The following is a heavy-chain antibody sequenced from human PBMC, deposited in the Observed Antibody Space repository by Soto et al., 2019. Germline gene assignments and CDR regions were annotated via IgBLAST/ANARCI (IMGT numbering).Heavy chain of an antibody. CDR1: GYTFTSYG. CDR3: ARAARQYSYGRSYWYFDL. V-gene: IGHV1-18*01. Sequence: QVQLVQSGAEVKKHGASVKVSCKASGYTFTSYGISWVRQAPGQGLEWMGWISAYNGNTNYAQKLQGRVTMTTDTSTSTAYMELRSLRSDDTAVYYCARAARQYSYGRSYWYFDLWGRGTLVTVSS. D-gene: IGHD5-18*01. CDR2: ISAYNGNT. J-gene: IGHJ2*01.